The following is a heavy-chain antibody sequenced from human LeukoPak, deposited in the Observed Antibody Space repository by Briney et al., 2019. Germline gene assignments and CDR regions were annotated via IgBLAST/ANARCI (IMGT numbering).Heavy chain of an antibody. Sequence: SETLSVTCTVSGGSISSYYWSWIRQPAGNGLEWIGRIYTSGSTNYNPSLKSRVTMSVDTSKNQFSLKLSSVTAADTAVYYCARDRFIVVVPAAIRYFDLWGRGTLVTVSS. V-gene: IGHV4-4*07. CDR1: GGSISSYY. CDR2: IYTSGST. J-gene: IGHJ2*01. CDR3: ARDRFIVVVPAAIRYFDL. D-gene: IGHD2-2*01.